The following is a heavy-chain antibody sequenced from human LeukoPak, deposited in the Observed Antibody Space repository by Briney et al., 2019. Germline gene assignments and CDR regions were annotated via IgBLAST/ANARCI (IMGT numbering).Heavy chain of an antibody. V-gene: IGHV3-23*01. D-gene: IGHD6-19*01. CDR2: INGDGNTT. CDR3: TKELHVAVAVADYYYFYMDV. J-gene: IGHJ6*03. Sequence: GGSLRLSCAASGFAFSSFAMGWVRQSPGKGLEWLSTINGDGNTTFYSDSVKGRFTISRDNSKNTLYLHMDSLRPDDTATYYCTKELHVAVAVADYYYFYMDVWGRGTAVTVSS. CDR1: GFAFSSFA.